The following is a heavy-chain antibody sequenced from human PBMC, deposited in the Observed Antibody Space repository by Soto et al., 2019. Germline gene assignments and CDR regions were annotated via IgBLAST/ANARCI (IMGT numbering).Heavy chain of an antibody. Sequence: VQLLESGGGFIHPGGSLRLSCAASGFSFSSFAMNWVRQAPGKGLEWVSIISGSAASTFYADSVKGRFTISRDNSKSTLYLQINSLRAEDTAVYYCAKTRGAMIYAISVYGMDVWGQGTTVTVSS. V-gene: IGHV3-23*01. CDR2: ISGSAAST. CDR3: AKTRGAMIYAISVYGMDV. D-gene: IGHD2-8*01. J-gene: IGHJ6*02. CDR1: GFSFSSFA.